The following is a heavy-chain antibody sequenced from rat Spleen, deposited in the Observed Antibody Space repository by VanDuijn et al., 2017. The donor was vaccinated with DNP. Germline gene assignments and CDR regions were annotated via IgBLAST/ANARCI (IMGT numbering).Heavy chain of an antibody. CDR1: GYSITRKY. Sequence: EVQLQESGPGLVKPSQCVSLKCSVTGYSITRKYWGWFRKFRGNKLEYIGHISYSGSTNYNPSLKSRFSITRETWKNQFYLQLNSLTTEDTASYYCARWSRYFDYWGQGVTVTVSS. CDR3: ARWSRYFDY. V-gene: IGHV3-1*01. J-gene: IGHJ2*01. CDR2: ISYSGST.